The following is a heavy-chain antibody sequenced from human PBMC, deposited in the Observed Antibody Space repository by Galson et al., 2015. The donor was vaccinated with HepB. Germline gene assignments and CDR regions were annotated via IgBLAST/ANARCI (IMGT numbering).Heavy chain of an antibody. J-gene: IGHJ6*02. CDR2: IYYSGST. V-gene: IGHV4-31*03. CDR1: GGSISSGGYY. D-gene: IGHD2-15*01. CDR3: AREPLAHATDAKNNYYYYGMDV. Sequence: TLSLTCTVSGGSISSGGYYWSWIRQHPGKGLEWIGYIYYSGSTYYNPSLKSRVTISVDTSKNQFSLKLSSVTAADTAVYYCAREPLAHATDAKNNYYYYGMDVWGQGTTVTVSS.